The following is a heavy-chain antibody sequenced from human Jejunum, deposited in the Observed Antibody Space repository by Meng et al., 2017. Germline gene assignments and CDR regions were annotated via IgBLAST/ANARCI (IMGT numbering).Heavy chain of an antibody. CDR1: GGSVGRAGYQ. Sequence: QVQLQESGPGLVRPSETLSLICTVSGGSVGRAGYQWGWIRQPPGRGLEWIGYANTNYNPSLKRRVTISLDTSRNLFSLSLTSVTAADTAVYYCARDSMGSLDYWRQGILVTVSS. V-gene: IGHV4-61*08. CDR2: ANT. CDR3: ARDSMGSLDY. J-gene: IGHJ4*02. D-gene: IGHD1-26*01.